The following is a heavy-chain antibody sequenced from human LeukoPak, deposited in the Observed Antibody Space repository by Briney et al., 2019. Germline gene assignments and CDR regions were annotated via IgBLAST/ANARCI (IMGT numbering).Heavy chain of an antibody. V-gene: IGHV3-23*01. Sequence: PGGSLRLSCAASGFTFSSYAVSWVRQAPGKGLEWVSGISGSGDSTHYADSVKGRFTISRDNAKNSLYLQMNSLRAEDTAVYYCARWVDYWGQGTLVTVSS. J-gene: IGHJ4*02. D-gene: IGHD5-24*01. CDR1: GFTFSSYA. CDR2: ISGSGDST. CDR3: ARWVDY.